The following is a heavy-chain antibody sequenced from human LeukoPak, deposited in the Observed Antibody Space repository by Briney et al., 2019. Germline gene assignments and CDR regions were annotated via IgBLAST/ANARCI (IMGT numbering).Heavy chain of an antibody. D-gene: IGHD5-12*01. CDR2: IYHSGST. CDR1: GYSISSGYY. V-gene: IGHV4-38-2*02. CDR3: ARDRYSGYDFDY. J-gene: IGHJ4*02. Sequence: SETLSLTCTVSGYSISSGYYWGWIRQPPGKGLEWIGSIYHSGSTYYNPSLKSRVTISVDTSKNQFSLKLSSVTAADTAVYYCARDRYSGYDFDYWGQGTLVTVSS.